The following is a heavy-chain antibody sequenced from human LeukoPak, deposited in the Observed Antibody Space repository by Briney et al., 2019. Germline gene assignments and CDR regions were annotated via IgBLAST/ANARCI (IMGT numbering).Heavy chain of an antibody. D-gene: IGHD6-13*01. CDR1: GYTFTGYY. Sequence: ASVKVPCKASGYTFTGYYMHWVRQAPGQGLEWMGGINPNSGGTNYAQKFQGRVTMTRDTSISTAYMELSRLRSDDTAVYYCARVGGSSWYGRESFEPWGQGTLVTVSS. J-gene: IGHJ5*02. V-gene: IGHV1-2*02. CDR2: INPNSGGT. CDR3: ARVGGSSWYGRESFEP.